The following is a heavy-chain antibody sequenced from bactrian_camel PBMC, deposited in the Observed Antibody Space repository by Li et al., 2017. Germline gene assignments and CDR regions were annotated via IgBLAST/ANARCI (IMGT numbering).Heavy chain of an antibody. V-gene: IGHV3S60*01. CDR3: AIPTGEGWPFGY. CDR1: AYILEQCG. Sequence: HVQLVESGGGSVQAGGSLKLTCAGSAYILEQCGMGWFRQAPGKGPDFVSGINFDGDKPYYTPSTKGRFTVSRDNDKNVVYLEILDLKSDDTALYYCAIPTGEGWPFGYWGQGTQVTVS. D-gene: IGHD5*01. J-gene: IGHJ6*01. CDR2: INFDGDKP.